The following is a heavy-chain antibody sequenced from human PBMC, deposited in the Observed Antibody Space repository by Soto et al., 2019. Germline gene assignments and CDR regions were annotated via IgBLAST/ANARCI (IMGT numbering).Heavy chain of an antibody. CDR2: IFSNDEK. CDR3: ARILFGRSVAGGYFYMDV. Sequence: HVTLKESGPVLVKPTETLTLPCTVSGFSLSNGKGGVTWIRQPPGKALEGLAHIFSNDEKSYRTSLKSRLTISEDTSKSQVVLTMTNVDPVDTATYYCARILFGRSVAGGYFYMDVWGKGTTVTVSS. D-gene: IGHD6-19*01. V-gene: IGHV2-26*01. CDR1: GFSLSNGKGG. J-gene: IGHJ6*03.